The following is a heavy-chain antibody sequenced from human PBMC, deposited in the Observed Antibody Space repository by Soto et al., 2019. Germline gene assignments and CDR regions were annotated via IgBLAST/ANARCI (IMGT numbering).Heavy chain of an antibody. CDR3: ARAGT. V-gene: IGHV1-69*01. CDR2: ITPISGTT. CDR1: GGTFRSYA. Sequence: QVQLVQSGAEVKKPGSSMKVSCKVSGGTFRSYAINWVRQAPGQGLEWMGGITPISGTTNYAQKFQGRVTMTADESTNTAYMDLSSLRSDDTAVYYCARAGTWGQGSPVTVSS. J-gene: IGHJ5*02.